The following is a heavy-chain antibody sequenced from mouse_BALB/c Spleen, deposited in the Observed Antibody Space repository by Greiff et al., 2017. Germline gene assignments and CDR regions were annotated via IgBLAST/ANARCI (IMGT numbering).Heavy chain of an antibody. V-gene: IGHV5-9-3*01. J-gene: IGHJ3*01. CDR1: GFTFSSYA. CDR2: ISSGGSYT. Sequence: EVKVEESGGGLVKPGGSLKLSCAASGFTFSSYAMSWVRQTPEERLEWVATISSGGSYTYYPDSVKGRFTLSRDNAKNTLYLQMSSLRSEDTAMYYCARLLRAWFANWGQGTLVTVSA. D-gene: IGHD2-12*01. CDR3: ARLLRAWFAN.